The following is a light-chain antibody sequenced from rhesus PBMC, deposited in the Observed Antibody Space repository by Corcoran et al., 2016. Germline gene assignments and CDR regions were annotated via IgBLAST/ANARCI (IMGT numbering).Light chain of an antibody. CDR2: EVS. V-gene: IGKV2-104*02. CDR1: QSLLDSEDGNTY. Sequence: DIVMTQTPLSLPVTPVEPASISCRSSQSLLDSEDGNTYLDWYLQKPGQSPQLLIYEVSNRPAGVPDRCSGSGSDTDVTLKMSRVEAEDVGVYYCMQGIEFPWTFGQGTKVEIK. CDR3: MQGIEFPWT. J-gene: IGKJ1*01.